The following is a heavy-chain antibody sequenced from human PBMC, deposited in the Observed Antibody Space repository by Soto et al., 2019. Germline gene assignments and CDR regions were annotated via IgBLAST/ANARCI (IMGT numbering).Heavy chain of an antibody. CDR1: GFTFSNYG. J-gene: IGHJ4*02. Sequence: QVQLVESGGGVVQPGRSLRLSCAASGFTFSNYGMHWVRQAPGKGLDWVAVISYDGSIEYYSESVKGRFTMSRDNSENTVYLQMNSLRTEGAAVYFFGRDWVWFGAQPIDNWGQGTLVTVSS. D-gene: IGHD3-10*01. CDR2: ISYDGSIE. V-gene: IGHV3-30*03. CDR3: GRDWVWFGAQPIDN.